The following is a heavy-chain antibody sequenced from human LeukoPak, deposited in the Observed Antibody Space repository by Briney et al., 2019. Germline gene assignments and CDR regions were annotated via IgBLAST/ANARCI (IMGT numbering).Heavy chain of an antibody. CDR3: ARSITIFGLVNFADY. CDR2: IYYSGST. J-gene: IGHJ4*02. V-gene: IGHV4-39*01. Sequence: SETLSLTCTVSGGSISSSSYYWGWIRQPPGKGLEWIGSIYYSGSTYYNPSLKSRVGISVDTSKNQFSLKLSSVTAADTAVYYCARSITIFGLVNFADYWGQGTLVTVSS. D-gene: IGHD3-3*01. CDR1: GGSISSSSYY.